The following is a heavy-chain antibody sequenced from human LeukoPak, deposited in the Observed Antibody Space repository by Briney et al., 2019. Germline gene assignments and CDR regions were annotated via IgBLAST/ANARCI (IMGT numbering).Heavy chain of an antibody. CDR2: MSYDGSNK. CDR3: AKDLQLALDY. V-gene: IGHV3-30*18. J-gene: IGHJ4*02. Sequence: PGRSLRLSCAAAGFTVSTYGMHWVRQAPGKGLEWVTVMSYDGSNKYYADSVKGRFTISRDNSKNTLYLQMNSLRADDTAVYYCAKDLQLALDYWGQGTLVTVSP. D-gene: IGHD6-13*01. CDR1: GFTVSTYG.